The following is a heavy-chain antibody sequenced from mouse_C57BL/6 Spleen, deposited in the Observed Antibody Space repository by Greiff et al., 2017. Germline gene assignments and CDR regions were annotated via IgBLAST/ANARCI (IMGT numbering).Heavy chain of an antibody. V-gene: IGHV1-4*01. Sequence: VKLQQSGAELARPGASVKMSCKASGYTFTSYTMHWVKQRPGQGLEWIGYINPSSGYTKYNQKFKDKATLTADKSYSTAYMQLSSLTSEDSAVYYCARYGSSYEAMDYWGQGTSVTVSS. CDR1: GYTFTSYT. CDR3: ARYGSSYEAMDY. J-gene: IGHJ4*01. CDR2: INPSSGYT. D-gene: IGHD1-1*01.